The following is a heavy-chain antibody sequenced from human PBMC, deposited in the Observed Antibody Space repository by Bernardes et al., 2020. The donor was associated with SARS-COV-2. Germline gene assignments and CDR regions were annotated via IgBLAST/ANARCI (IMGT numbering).Heavy chain of an antibody. J-gene: IGHJ3*02. Sequence: GASLKISCKGSGYSFTRYWIGWVRQMPGKGLEWMGIIYPGDSDTRYSPSFQGQVTISADKSISTAYLQWSSLKASDTAMYYCARQRGYSYGYGAFDIWGQGTMVTVSS. CDR2: IYPGDSDT. CDR1: GYSFTRYW. V-gene: IGHV5-51*01. CDR3: ARQRGYSYGYGAFDI. D-gene: IGHD5-18*01.